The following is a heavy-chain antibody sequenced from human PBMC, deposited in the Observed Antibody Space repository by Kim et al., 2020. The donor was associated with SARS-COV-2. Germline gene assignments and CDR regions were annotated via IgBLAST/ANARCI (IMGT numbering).Heavy chain of an antibody. CDR2: GST. V-gene: IGHV3-23*01. J-gene: IGHJ4*02. CDR3: AKLVTYFDY. Sequence: GSTYYADSGKGRFTISRDNSKNTLYLQMNSLRAEDTAVYYCAKLVTYFDYWGQGTLVTVSS. D-gene: IGHD4-4*01.